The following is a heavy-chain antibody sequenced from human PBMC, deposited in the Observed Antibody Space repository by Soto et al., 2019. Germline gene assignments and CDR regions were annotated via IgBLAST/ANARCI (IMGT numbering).Heavy chain of an antibody. CDR3: AGHLGLRWGRRTGPHYAHGYYFDY. V-gene: IGHV4-39*01. D-gene: IGHD3-16*01. Sequence: SQTLSLTCTVSGGSISSSSYYWGWIRQPPGKGLEWIGSIYYSGSTYYNPSLKSRVTISVDTSKNQFSLKLSSVTAADTAVYYCAGHLGLRWGRRTGPHYAHGYYFDYWGQGTLVTVSS. CDR1: GGSISSSSYY. J-gene: IGHJ4*02. CDR2: IYYSGST.